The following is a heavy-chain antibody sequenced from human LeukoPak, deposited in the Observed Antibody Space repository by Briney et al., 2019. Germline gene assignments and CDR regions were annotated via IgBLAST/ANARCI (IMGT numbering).Heavy chain of an antibody. J-gene: IGHJ2*01. V-gene: IGHV3-7*01. CDR2: IKQDGSAK. D-gene: IGHD6-19*01. CDR1: GFTFNNYW. Sequence: PGGSLRLSCVASGFTFNNYWKNWVRQALGQGMGWVANIKQDGSAKYYVDSMKGRFTISRDNAKNSLSLQMNSLRAEDKAVYYCARDSSGWGYLDLWGRGTLVTVSS. CDR3: ARDSSGWGYLDL.